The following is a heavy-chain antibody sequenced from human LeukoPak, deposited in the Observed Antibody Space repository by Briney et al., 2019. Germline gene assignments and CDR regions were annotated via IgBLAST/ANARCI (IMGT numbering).Heavy chain of an antibody. CDR2: IGGTFIT. Sequence: GGSLRLSCAASGFTFSSFAMSWVRQAPGKGLEWVSTIGGTFITYHAESVKGRFTISRDNSKNTLHLQMNSLGADDTALYYCVHAGSGDFDLWGRGTLVTVST. CDR1: GFTFSSFA. V-gene: IGHV3-23*01. D-gene: IGHD3-10*01. J-gene: IGHJ2*01. CDR3: VHAGSGDFDL.